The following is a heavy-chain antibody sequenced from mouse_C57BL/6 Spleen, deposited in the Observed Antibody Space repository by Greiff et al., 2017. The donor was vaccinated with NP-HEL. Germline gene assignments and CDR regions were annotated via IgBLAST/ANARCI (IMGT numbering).Heavy chain of an antibody. D-gene: IGHD2-4*01. CDR1: GFTFSSSA. CDR3: ARGSLYDYDDGFFDY. CDR2: ISDGGSYT. V-gene: IGHV5-4*03. J-gene: IGHJ2*01. Sequence: EVKVVESGGGLVKPGGSLKLSCAASGFTFSSSAMSWVRQTPEKRLEWVATISDGGSYTYYPDNVKGRFTISRDNAKNNLYLQMSHLKSEDTAMYYCARGSLYDYDDGFFDYWGQGTTLTVSS.